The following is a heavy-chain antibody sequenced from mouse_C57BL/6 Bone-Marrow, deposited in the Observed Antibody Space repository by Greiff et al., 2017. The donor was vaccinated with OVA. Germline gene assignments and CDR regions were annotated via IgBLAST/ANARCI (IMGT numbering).Heavy chain of an antibody. CDR3: ANYYGSSGY. CDR1: GYTFTSYG. V-gene: IGHV1-81*01. D-gene: IGHD1-1*01. J-gene: IGHJ2*01. CDR2: IYPRSGNT. Sequence: QVHVKQSGAELARPGASVKLSCKASGYTFTSYGISWVKQRTGQGLEWIGEIYPRSGNTYYNEKFKGKATLTADKSSSTAYMELRSLTSEDSAVYFCANYYGSSGYWGQGTTLTVSS.